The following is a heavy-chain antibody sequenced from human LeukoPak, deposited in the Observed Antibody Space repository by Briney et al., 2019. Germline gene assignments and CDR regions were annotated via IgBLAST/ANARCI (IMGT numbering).Heavy chain of an antibody. CDR2: MNPNSGNT. V-gene: IGHV1-8*03. D-gene: IGHD4-11*01. J-gene: IGHJ4*02. CDR1: GYTFTSYD. Sequence: ASVKVSCKASGYTFTSYDINWVRQATGQGLEWMGWMNPNSGNTGYAQKFQGRVTITRNTSISTAYMELSSLRSEDTAVYYCARDRYSNYDGRNFDYWGQGTLVTVSS. CDR3: ARDRYSNYDGRNFDY.